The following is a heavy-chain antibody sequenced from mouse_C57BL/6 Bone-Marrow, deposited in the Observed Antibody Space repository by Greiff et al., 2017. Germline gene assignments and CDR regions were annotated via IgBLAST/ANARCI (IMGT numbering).Heavy chain of an antibody. CDR2: ISGGGGNT. CDR1: GFTFSSYT. Sequence: EVKLMESGGGLVKPGGSLKLSCAASGFTFSSYTMSWVRQTPAKRLEWVATISGGGGNTYYPDSVKGRFTISRDNAKNTLYLQMSSLRSEDTALYYCARHRVLRPLMDYWGQGTSVTVSS. D-gene: IGHD1-1*01. CDR3: ARHRVLRPLMDY. V-gene: IGHV5-9*01. J-gene: IGHJ4*01.